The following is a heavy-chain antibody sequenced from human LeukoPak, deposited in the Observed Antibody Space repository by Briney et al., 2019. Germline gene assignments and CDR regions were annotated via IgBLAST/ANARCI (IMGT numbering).Heavy chain of an antibody. Sequence: GGSLRLSCAASGFTFSSYAMSWVRQAPGKGLEWVSAISGSGDSTYYGDSVKGRFTISRDNSKNTLYLQMNGLRAEDTAVYYCAKTRPLDSSSWSHGDYWGQGTLVTVSS. V-gene: IGHV3-23*01. CDR2: ISGSGDST. CDR1: GFTFSSYA. D-gene: IGHD6-13*01. J-gene: IGHJ4*02. CDR3: AKTRPLDSSSWSHGDY.